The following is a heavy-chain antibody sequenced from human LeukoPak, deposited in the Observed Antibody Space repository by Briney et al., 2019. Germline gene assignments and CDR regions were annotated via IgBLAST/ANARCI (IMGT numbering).Heavy chain of an antibody. Sequence: GGSLRLSCAASGFTFSSYAMSWVRQAPGKGLEWVSAISGSGDSTYYGDSVKGRFTISRDNSKNTLYLQMNGLRAEDTAVYYCAKTRPLDSSSWSHGDYWGQGTLVTVSS. V-gene: IGHV3-23*01. CDR2: ISGSGDST. CDR1: GFTFSSYA. D-gene: IGHD6-13*01. J-gene: IGHJ4*02. CDR3: AKTRPLDSSSWSHGDY.